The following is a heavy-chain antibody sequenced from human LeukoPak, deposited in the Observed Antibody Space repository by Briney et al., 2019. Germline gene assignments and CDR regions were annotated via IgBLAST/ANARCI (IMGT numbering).Heavy chain of an antibody. V-gene: IGHV3-33*01. CDR2: IWYDGSNK. CDR1: GFTFSSYG. J-gene: IGHJ6*03. Sequence: PGGSLSLSCAASGFTFSSYGMHWVRQAPGKGLGWVAVIWYDGSNKYYADSVKGRFTISRDNSKNTLYLQMNSLRAEDTAVYYCARDTYYDFWSGYYPYYYYYMDVWGKGTTVTVSS. D-gene: IGHD3-3*01. CDR3: ARDTYYDFWSGYYPYYYYYMDV.